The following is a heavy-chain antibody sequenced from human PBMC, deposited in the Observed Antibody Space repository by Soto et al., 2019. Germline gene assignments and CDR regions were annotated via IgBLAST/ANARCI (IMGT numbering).Heavy chain of an antibody. CDR2: IFYTGSGST. V-gene: IGHV4-59*01. D-gene: IGHD3-16*01. J-gene: IGHJ6*02. Sequence: PSETLSLTCTVSDGSISSYYWSWIRQPPGKXLEWIGYIFYTGSGSTNYNPSLKSRVTISVDTSMNQFSLKLRSVTAADTAVYYCARVRYELGVRYYFYGMDVRGQGTTVTVSS. CDR3: ARVRYELGVRYYFYGMDV. CDR1: DGSISSYY.